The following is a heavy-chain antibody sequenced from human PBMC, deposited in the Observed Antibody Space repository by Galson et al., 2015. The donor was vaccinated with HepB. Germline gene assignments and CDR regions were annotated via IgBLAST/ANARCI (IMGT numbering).Heavy chain of an antibody. CDR1: GFTFSSYG. CDR3: AKDRVTIFGVDWFDP. J-gene: IGHJ5*02. Sequence: SLRLSCAVSGFTFSSYGMHWVRQAPGKGLEWVAVISYDGSNKYYADSVKGRFTISRDNSKNTLYLQMNSLRAEDTAVYYCAKDRVTIFGVDWFDPWGQGTLVTVSS. V-gene: IGHV3-30*18. D-gene: IGHD3-3*01. CDR2: ISYDGSNK.